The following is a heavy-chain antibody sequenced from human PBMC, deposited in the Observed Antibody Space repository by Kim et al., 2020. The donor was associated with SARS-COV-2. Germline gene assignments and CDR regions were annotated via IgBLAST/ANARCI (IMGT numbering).Heavy chain of an antibody. CDR2: ISSSGSST. D-gene: IGHD6-13*01. V-gene: IGHV3-11*04. Sequence: GGSLRLSCAASGFTFSDYYMSWIRQAPGKGLEWVSYISSSGSSTYYADSAKGRFTISRDNAKNSLYLQMNSLRAEDTAVYYCARVSIAAGGDFDYWGQGTLVTVSS. J-gene: IGHJ4*02. CDR3: ARVSIAAGGDFDY. CDR1: GFTFSDYY.